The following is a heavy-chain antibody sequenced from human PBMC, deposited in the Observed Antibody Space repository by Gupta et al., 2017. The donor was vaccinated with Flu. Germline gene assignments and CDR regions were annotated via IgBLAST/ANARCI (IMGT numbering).Heavy chain of an antibody. D-gene: IGHD2-21*01. CDR2: VYHTGST. CDR3: ARIARPNFYFDF. CDR1: GASISRIGYY. V-gene: IGHV4-39*01. Sequence: QVHLRESGPAQVKPSETLSLACSVSGASISRIGYYWGWVRQPPGKGLEWIGRVYHTGSTFYNPSLESSVTISMDTSKNQFFLKLNSVTVTDTAVYYCARIARPNFYFDFWGQGTLGTVSA. J-gene: IGHJ4*01.